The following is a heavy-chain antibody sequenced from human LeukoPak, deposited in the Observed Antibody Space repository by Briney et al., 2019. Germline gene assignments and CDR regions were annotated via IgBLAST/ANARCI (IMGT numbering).Heavy chain of an antibody. J-gene: IGHJ4*02. D-gene: IGHD3-3*01. CDR1: GGSISSSSYY. V-gene: IGHV4-39*01. CDR2: IYYSGST. Sequence: SETLSLTCTVSGGSISSSSYYWGWIRQPPGKGLEWIGSIYYSGSTYYNPSLKSRVTISVDTSKNQFSLKLSSATAADTAVYYCARYEFGRDFDYWGQGTLVTVSS. CDR3: ARYEFGRDFDY.